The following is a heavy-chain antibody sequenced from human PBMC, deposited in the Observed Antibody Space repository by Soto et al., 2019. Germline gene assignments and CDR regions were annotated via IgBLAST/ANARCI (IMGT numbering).Heavy chain of an antibody. D-gene: IGHD6-19*01. CDR1: GFTFSSYG. CDR3: AKDLSVAGPFDAFDI. Sequence: GGSLRLSCAASGFTFSSYGMHWVRQAPGKGLEWVAVISYDGSNKYYADSVKGRFTISRDNSKNTLYLQMNSLRAEDTAVYYCAKDLSVAGPFDAFDIWGQGTMVTVSS. CDR2: ISYDGSNK. V-gene: IGHV3-30*18. J-gene: IGHJ3*02.